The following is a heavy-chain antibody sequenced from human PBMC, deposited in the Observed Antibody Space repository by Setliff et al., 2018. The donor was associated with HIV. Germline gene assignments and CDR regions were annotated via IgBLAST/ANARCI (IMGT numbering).Heavy chain of an antibody. Sequence: SQTLSLTCAISGDSVSSNSATWNWIRLSPSRGLEWLGRTYYRSKFYNDYAVSVKSRIIINPDTSKNQFSLQLNSVTPEDTAVYYCATSAESGFGIHWGVFNIWGQGTRVTVSS. V-gene: IGHV6-1*01. CDR3: ATSAESGFGIHWGVFNI. J-gene: IGHJ3*02. D-gene: IGHD3-10*01. CDR2: TYYRSKFYN. CDR1: GDSVSSNSAT.